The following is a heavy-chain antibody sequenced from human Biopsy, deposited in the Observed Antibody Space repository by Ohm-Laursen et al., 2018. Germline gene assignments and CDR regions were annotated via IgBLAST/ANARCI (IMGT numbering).Heavy chain of an antibody. J-gene: IGHJ6*02. CDR2: ISYDGSKT. CDR3: AKDKGTFNFYYYGMDV. D-gene: IGHD2/OR15-2a*01. Sequence: SLRLSCAASGFTFSNSGMPWVRQAPGKGLEWVAAISYDGSKTDYGDSVKGRLNISRDNSKNTLDLQMSSLRVEDTAVYFCAKDKGTFNFYYYGMDVWGQGTTVTVSS. V-gene: IGHV3-30*18. CDR1: GFTFSNSG.